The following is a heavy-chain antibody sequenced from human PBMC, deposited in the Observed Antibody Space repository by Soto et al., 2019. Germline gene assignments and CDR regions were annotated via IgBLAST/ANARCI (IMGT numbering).Heavy chain of an antibody. Sequence: ASVKVSCKASGYTFTSYYMHWVRQAPGQGLEWMGIINPSGGSTSYAQKFQGRVTMTKDTSTSTVYMELSSLRSEDTAVYYCAIVFAVAWPHRLYYYYVMDVWGKRTTVTDSS. D-gene: IGHD6-19*01. J-gene: IGHJ6*04. CDR2: INPSGGST. CDR3: AIVFAVAWPHRLYYYYVMDV. CDR1: GYTFTSYY. V-gene: IGHV1-46*03.